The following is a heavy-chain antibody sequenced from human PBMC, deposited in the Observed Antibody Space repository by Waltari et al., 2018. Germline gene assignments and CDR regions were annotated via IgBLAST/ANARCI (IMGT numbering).Heavy chain of an antibody. Sequence: QVQLQESGPGLVKPSGTLSLTCAVSGYSISSGYYWGWIRQPPGKGLEWIGSIYHSGSTYYNPSLKSRVTISVDTSKNQFSLKLSSVTAADTAVYYCASGDSSGYSDYWGQGTLVTVSS. CDR2: IYHSGST. V-gene: IGHV4-38-2*01. CDR1: GYSISSGYY. D-gene: IGHD3-22*01. J-gene: IGHJ4*02. CDR3: ASGDSSGYSDY.